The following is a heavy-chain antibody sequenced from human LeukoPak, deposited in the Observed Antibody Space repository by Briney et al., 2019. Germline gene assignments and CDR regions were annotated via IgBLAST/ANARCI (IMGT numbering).Heavy chain of an antibody. CDR1: GFTFSSYN. J-gene: IGHJ4*02. V-gene: IGHV3-21*04. D-gene: IGHD3-10*01. Sequence: GGSLRLSCAASGFTFSSYNMNWVRQAPGKGLEWVSSITSGSSYIYYADPVKGRFTISRDNAKNSLYLQMNSLRAEDTAIYYCAKDLVTGSLDYWGQGTLVTVSS. CDR2: ITSGSSYI. CDR3: AKDLVTGSLDY.